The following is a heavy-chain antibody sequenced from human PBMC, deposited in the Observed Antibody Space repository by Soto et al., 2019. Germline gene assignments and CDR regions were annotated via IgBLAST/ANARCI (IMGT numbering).Heavy chain of an antibody. D-gene: IGHD2-8*01. CDR1: GGSISSGGYY. CDR2: IYYSGST. CDR3: ARAVGYCTNGVCPNWFDP. Sequence: QVQLQESGPGLVKPSQTLSLTCTVSGGSISSGGYYWSWIRQHPGKGLEWIGYIYYSGSTYYNPYLKRRVTISVDMSKNQFHLKLSSVTAADTAVYYCARAVGYCTNGVCPNWFDPWGQGTLVTVSS. J-gene: IGHJ5*02. V-gene: IGHV4-31*03.